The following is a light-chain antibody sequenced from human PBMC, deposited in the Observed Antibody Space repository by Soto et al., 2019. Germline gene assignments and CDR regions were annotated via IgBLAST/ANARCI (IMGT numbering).Light chain of an antibody. CDR2: GAS. J-gene: IGKJ1*01. CDR3: QQYNNWPPWT. CDR1: QGVSSN. Sequence: IVITPSPANLSVSPGERTTLSFRGRQGVSSNLAWYQQKPGQAPRLLIYGASTRATGIPARFSGSGSGTEFTLTISSLQSEDFAVYYCQQYNNWPPWTFGQGTKVEIK. V-gene: IGKV3-15*01.